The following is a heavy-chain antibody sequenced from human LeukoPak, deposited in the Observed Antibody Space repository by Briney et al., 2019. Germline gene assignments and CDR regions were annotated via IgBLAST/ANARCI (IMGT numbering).Heavy chain of an antibody. D-gene: IGHD3-22*01. CDR3: ARDRAYYDSSGYYGDYFDY. J-gene: IGHJ4*02. Sequence: PGGSLRLSCAASGFTFSSYEMNWVRQAPGKGLEWVSYISSSGSTIYYADSVKGRFTISRDNAKNSLYLQMNSLRAEDTAVYYCARDRAYYDSSGYYGDYFDYWGRGTLVTVSS. CDR2: ISSSGSTI. CDR1: GFTFSSYE. V-gene: IGHV3-48*03.